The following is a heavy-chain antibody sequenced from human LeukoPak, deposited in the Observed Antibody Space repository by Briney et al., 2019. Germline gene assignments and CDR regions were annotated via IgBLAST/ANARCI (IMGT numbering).Heavy chain of an antibody. CDR3: ARGTPASTYYYYGMDV. Sequence: SGGSLRLSCAASGFTVSSNYMSWVRQAPGKGLEWVSVIYSGGDTYYADSVKGRFTISRDNSKNTLYLQMNSLRAEDTAVYYCARGTPASTYYYYGMDVWGQGTTVTVSS. CDR2: IYSGGDT. J-gene: IGHJ6*02. V-gene: IGHV3-66*01. CDR1: GFTVSSNY. D-gene: IGHD1-14*01.